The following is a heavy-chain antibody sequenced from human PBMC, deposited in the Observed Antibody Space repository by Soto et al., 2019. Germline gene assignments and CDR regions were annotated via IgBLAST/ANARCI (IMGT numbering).Heavy chain of an antibody. Sequence: QVQLVQSGAEVKEPGASVKISCKTSGYTFTDYALHWVRQAPGQGLEWMAWINTDSGNVKNSQKFQGRVTIIRDTSATTAYMELSRLRSEDTAVYSCARGGTYRESEGSYRPLDYWGQGTLVTVSS. CDR3: ARGGTYRESEGSYRPLDY. V-gene: IGHV1-3*04. J-gene: IGHJ4*02. CDR1: GYTFTDYA. CDR2: INTDSGNV. D-gene: IGHD3-16*02.